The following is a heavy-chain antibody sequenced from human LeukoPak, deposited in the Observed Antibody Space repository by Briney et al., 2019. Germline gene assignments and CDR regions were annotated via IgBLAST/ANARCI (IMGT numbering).Heavy chain of an antibody. CDR3: TAATGWSSSMM. CDR2: FDFEEGKI. D-gene: IGHD6-13*01. CDR1: GYTLTELS. J-gene: IGHJ4*02. V-gene: IGHV1-24*01. Sequence: ASVKVSCKVSGYTLTELSMHWVRQVPGKGLEWMGGFDFEEGKIIYAQKFQGRVTMTEDTSTDTAYVELSSLTSEDTAVYYCTAATGWSSSMMWGQGTAVTVSS.